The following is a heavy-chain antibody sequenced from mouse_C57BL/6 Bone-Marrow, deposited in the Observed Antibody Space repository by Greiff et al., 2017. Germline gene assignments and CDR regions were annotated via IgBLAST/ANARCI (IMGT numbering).Heavy chain of an antibody. D-gene: IGHD4-1*01. J-gene: IGHJ2*01. CDR2: IWSGGST. V-gene: IGHV2-2*01. CDR1: GFSLTSYG. CDR3: ARKGLGNY. Sequence: QVQLQQSGPGLVQPSQSLSITCTVSGFSLTSYGVHWVRQSPGKGLEWLGVIWSGGSTDYTAAFISKLRISNDNSKSQIFFKMNSQQADDTAIYYCARKGLGNYWGQGTTLTVSS.